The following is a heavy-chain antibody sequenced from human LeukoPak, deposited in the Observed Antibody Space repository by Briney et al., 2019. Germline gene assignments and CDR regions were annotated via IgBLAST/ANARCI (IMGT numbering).Heavy chain of an antibody. CDR3: ARAVADYAPLAY. Sequence: GGSLRLSCAACGVTVSSDYMSWVRQAPDKGLEWGSVIYRGGETYYADSVKGRFTISRDNSKNTLYLQMNSLRAEDTAVYYCARAVADYAPLAYWGQGTLVTVSS. CDR2: IYRGGET. D-gene: IGHD4-17*01. CDR1: GVTVSSDY. V-gene: IGHV3-53*01. J-gene: IGHJ4*02.